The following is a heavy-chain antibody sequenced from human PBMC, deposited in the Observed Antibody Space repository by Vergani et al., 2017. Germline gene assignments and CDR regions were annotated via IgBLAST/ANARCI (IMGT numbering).Heavy chain of an antibody. J-gene: IGHJ4*02. V-gene: IGHV3-48*03. Sequence: EVQLVESGGGLVKPGGSLRLSCAASGFTFSSYEMNWVRQAPGKGLEWVSYISSSGSTIYYADSVKGRFTISRDNAKNSLYLQMNSLRAEDTAVYYCARFLAVGKSPDDYWGQGTLVTVSS. CDR1: GFTFSSYE. CDR3: ARFLAVGKSPDDY. CDR2: ISSSGSTI. D-gene: IGHD6-19*01.